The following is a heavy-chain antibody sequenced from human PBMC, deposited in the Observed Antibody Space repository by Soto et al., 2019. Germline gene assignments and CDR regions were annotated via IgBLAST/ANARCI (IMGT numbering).Heavy chain of an antibody. CDR3: ARTRFIVAVEAATQIGYFDP. D-gene: IGHD2-15*01. J-gene: IGHJ5*02. CDR1: GFTFSNYA. Sequence: EVQLLESGGGLVQPGGSLRLSCGASGFTFSNYAMSWVRQAPGKGLEWVSTISGAGGTTYYADSVKGRFTISRDNSKNTVYLQLSSLRAEDTAIYYCARTRFIVAVEAATQIGYFDPWGQGTLVTVSS. CDR2: ISGAGGTT. V-gene: IGHV3-23*01.